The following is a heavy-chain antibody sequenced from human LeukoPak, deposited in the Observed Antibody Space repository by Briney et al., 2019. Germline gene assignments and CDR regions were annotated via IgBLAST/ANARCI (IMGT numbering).Heavy chain of an antibody. Sequence: GGSMRLSCSVSGFTFSTYVMHWVRQAPGKGLEYASAISSNGDNTYYADSVKGRFTISRDNSKNTLYLQMSSLRADDTAVYYCVRGTGYWGQGTLVTVSS. CDR2: ISSNGDNT. J-gene: IGHJ4*02. V-gene: IGHV3-64D*06. CDR1: GFTFSTYV. CDR3: VRGTGY.